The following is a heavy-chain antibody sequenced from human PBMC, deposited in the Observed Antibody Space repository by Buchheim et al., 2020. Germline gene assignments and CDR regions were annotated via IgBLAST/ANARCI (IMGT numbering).Heavy chain of an antibody. Sequence: QVQLVESGGGLVKPGGSLRLSCAASGFTFSDYYMSWIRQAPGKGLEWVSYISSSGRTIYYADSVKGRFTISRDNAKQSLSTQMNSLRAEDTAVYYCARAARIAAAGDYYYYGMDVWGQGTT. V-gene: IGHV3-11*01. CDR3: ARAARIAAAGDYYYYGMDV. D-gene: IGHD6-13*01. CDR2: ISSSGRTI. CDR1: GFTFSDYY. J-gene: IGHJ6*02.